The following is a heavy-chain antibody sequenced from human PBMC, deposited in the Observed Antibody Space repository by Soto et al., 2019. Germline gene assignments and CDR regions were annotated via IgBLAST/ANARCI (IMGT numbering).Heavy chain of an antibody. CDR2: IDPSDSYT. V-gene: IGHV5-10-1*01. Sequence: PGEYLKISCKGSGYSFTSYWISWVRQMPGKELEWMGRIDPSDSYTNYSPSFQGHVTISADKSISTAYLQWSSLKASDSAMYYCAIHGTSEVVVVAATYYYYGMDVWGQGTTDTVSS. J-gene: IGHJ6*02. CDR1: GYSFTSYW. D-gene: IGHD2-15*01. CDR3: AIHGTSEVVVVAATYYYYGMDV.